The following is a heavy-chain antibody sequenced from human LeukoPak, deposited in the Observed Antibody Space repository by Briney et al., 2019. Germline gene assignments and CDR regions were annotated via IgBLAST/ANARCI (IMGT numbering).Heavy chain of an antibody. V-gene: IGHV3-53*01. J-gene: IGHJ4*02. D-gene: IGHD1-26*01. CDR3: ATISGNFDYFDY. CDR1: GFTLRVNY. Sequence: GGSLRLSCVASGFTLRVNYMTWIRQTPGRGLERVSVIYSDGTTKYADSAKGRFTISRDNSKSMVYLQMDRLRAEDTAVYYCATISGNFDYFDYWGQGTLVTVSS. CDR2: IYSDGTT.